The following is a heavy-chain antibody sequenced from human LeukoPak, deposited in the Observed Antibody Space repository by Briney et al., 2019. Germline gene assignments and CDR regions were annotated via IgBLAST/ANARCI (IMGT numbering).Heavy chain of an antibody. D-gene: IGHD2-15*01. V-gene: IGHV3-33*01. Sequence: GGSLRLSCATSGFTFSTYAMHWVRQAPGKGLEWVAVIWYDGSNEHYVDFVKGRFTISRDNSINTLSLQMNSLRVEDTAVYYCAREVDCSGGRCYRGEFDYWGQGTLVTVSS. CDR1: GFTFSTYA. CDR2: IWYDGSNE. CDR3: AREVDCSGGRCYRGEFDY. J-gene: IGHJ4*02.